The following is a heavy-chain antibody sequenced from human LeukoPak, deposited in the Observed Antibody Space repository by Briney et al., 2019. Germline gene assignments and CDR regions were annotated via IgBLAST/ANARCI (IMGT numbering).Heavy chain of an antibody. Sequence: GGSLRLSCAASGFTFSSYWMHWVRRAPGKGLVWVSRINSDGSSTSYADSVKGRFTISRDNAKNTLYLQMNSLRAEDTAVYYCARDPLGYDSSGYYDYWGQGTLVTVSS. CDR3: ARDPLGYDSSGYYDY. CDR2: INSDGSST. CDR1: GFTFSSYW. D-gene: IGHD3-22*01. V-gene: IGHV3-74*01. J-gene: IGHJ4*02.